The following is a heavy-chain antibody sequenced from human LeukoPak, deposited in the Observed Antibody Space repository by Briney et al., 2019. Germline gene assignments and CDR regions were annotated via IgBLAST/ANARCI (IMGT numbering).Heavy chain of an antibody. V-gene: IGHV1-18*01. CDR3: ARDRGVAAAGTNFDY. D-gene: IGHD6-13*01. Sequence: ASVKVSCKASGYTFTSYGISWVRQAPGQGLEWMGWISAYNGNTNYAQKLQGRVTMTTDTSTSTAYMELRSLRSDDTAVYYCARDRGVAAAGTNFDYWGQGTLVTVSS. J-gene: IGHJ4*02. CDR2: ISAYNGNT. CDR1: GYTFTSYG.